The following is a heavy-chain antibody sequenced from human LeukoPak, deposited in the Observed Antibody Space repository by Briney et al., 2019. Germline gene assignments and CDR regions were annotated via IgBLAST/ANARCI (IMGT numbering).Heavy chain of an antibody. CDR1: GFTFSSYG. CDR2: ISYDGSNK. J-gene: IGHJ4*02. D-gene: IGHD6-19*01. CDR3: AKPEEQWLPPGDY. Sequence: GGSLRLSCAASGFTFSSYGMHWVRQAPGKGLEWVAVISYDGSNKYYADSVKGRFTISRDNSKNMLYLQMNSLRAEDTAVYYCAKPEEQWLPPGDYWGQGTLVTVSS. V-gene: IGHV3-30*18.